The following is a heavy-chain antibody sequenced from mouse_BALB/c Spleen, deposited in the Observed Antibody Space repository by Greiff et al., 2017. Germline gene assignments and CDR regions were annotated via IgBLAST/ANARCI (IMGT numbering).Heavy chain of an antibody. CDR2: INPSNGGT. Sequence: VQLQQSGAELVKPGASVKLSCKASGYTFTSYYMYWVKQRPGQGLEWIGEINPSNGGTNFNEKFKSKATLTVDKSSSTAYMQLSSLTSEDSAVYYGTRGYYYGSSYGAMDYWGQGTSVTVSS. D-gene: IGHD1-1*01. V-gene: IGHV1S81*02. CDR1: GYTFTSYY. J-gene: IGHJ4*01. CDR3: TRGYYYGSSYGAMDY.